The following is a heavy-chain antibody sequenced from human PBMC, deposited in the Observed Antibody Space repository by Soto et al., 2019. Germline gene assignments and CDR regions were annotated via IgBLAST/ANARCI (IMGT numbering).Heavy chain of an antibody. Sequence: GGSLRLSCAASGFTFSSSALRWVRQAPGKGLEWVSGISASGGTTYYADSVRGRFTISRDNSKNTLYLQMNSLRAEDTAVYYCARDLDYWGQGTLVTVSS. V-gene: IGHV3-23*01. CDR1: GFTFSSSA. CDR2: ISASGGTT. CDR3: ARDLDY. J-gene: IGHJ4*02.